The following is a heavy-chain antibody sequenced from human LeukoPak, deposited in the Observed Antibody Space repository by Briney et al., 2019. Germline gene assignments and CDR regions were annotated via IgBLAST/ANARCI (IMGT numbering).Heavy chain of an antibody. V-gene: IGHV3-23*01. CDR3: AKAYYDSSGYYSFDY. CDR2: ISGSGART. Sequence: GGSLRLSCAASGFTFSSCAMSWVRPAPGKGLEWVSGISGSGARTYYADSVRGRFTISRDNSKNTLYLQMNSLRAEDTAVYYCAKAYYDSSGYYSFDYWGQGTLVTVSS. D-gene: IGHD3-22*01. CDR1: GFTFSSCA. J-gene: IGHJ4*02.